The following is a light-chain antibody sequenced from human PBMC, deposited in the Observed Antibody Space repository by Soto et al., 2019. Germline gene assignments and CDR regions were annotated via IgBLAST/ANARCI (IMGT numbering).Light chain of an antibody. V-gene: IGKV1-17*01. CDR1: QDIRSA. CDR3: LQHNSYVWT. Sequence: DIQMTQSPSSLSASVGDRVTITCRTSQDIRSALAWYQQKPGKAPKRLVYAASSLDSGVPSRFSGSGSGTEFTLTISSLQPEDFATYYCLQHNSYVWTFGQGTKVDIK. J-gene: IGKJ1*01. CDR2: AAS.